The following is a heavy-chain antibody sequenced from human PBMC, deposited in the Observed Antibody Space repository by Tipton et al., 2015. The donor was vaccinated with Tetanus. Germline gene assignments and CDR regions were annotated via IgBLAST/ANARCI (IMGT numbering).Heavy chain of an antibody. Sequence: SLRLSCVASGFTFSAFGMHWVRQAPGKGLEWVAVIWFDGSNEYYADSVKGRFTISRDNSNNTLYVQMDSLRAEDTAVYYCARGPYHYGDYYFDYWGRGTLVTVSS. D-gene: IGHD4-17*01. V-gene: IGHV3-33*01. CDR1: GFTFSAFG. CDR2: IWFDGSNE. CDR3: ARGPYHYGDYYFDY. J-gene: IGHJ4*02.